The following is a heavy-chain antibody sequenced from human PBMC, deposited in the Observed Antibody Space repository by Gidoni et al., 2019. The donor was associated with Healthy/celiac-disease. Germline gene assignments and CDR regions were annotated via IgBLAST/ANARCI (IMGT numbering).Heavy chain of an antibody. J-gene: IGHJ4*02. CDR2: ISSSSSYT. CDR3: AREELTGTTSFDY. Sequence: QVQLVESGGGLVKLGGSLRLACAASGFTFSDYYMSWIRQAPGKGLEWVSYISSSSSYTNYADSVKGRFTISRDNAKNSLYLQMNSLRAEDTAVYYCAREELTGTTSFDYWGQGTLVTVSS. D-gene: IGHD1-20*01. CDR1: GFTFSDYY. V-gene: IGHV3-11*05.